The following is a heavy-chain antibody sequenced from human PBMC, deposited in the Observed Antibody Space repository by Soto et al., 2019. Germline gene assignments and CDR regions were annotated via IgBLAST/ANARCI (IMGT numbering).Heavy chain of an antibody. CDR2: IYPGNSDT. J-gene: IGHJ4*02. Sequence: GESLKISCKRSGYNFANYWIGWVRQMPGKGLEWMGIIYPGNSDTRYSPSSQGQVTISADTSISTAYLEWSSLKASDTAIYYCARHVYYDVLKKNYWGQGTLVTVSS. CDR3: ARHVYYDVLKKNY. V-gene: IGHV5-51*01. CDR1: GYNFANYW. D-gene: IGHD3-9*01.